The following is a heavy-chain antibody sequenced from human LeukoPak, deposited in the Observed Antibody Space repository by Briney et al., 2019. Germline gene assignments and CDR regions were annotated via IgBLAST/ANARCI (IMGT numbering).Heavy chain of an antibody. D-gene: IGHD2-2*01. CDR2: IIPIFGTA. J-gene: IGHJ1*01. Sequence: SVKVSCKASGGTFSSYAISWVRQAPGQGLEWMGGIIPIFGTANYAQKFQGRVTITTDESTSTAYMELSSLRSEDTAVYYCARGFGRTPAATTTEYFQHWGQGTLVTVSS. CDR1: GGTFSSYA. V-gene: IGHV1-69*05. CDR3: ARGFGRTPAATTTEYFQH.